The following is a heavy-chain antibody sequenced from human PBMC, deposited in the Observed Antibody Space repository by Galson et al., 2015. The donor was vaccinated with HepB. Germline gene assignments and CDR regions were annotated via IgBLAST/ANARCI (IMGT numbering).Heavy chain of an antibody. Sequence: SLRLSCAASGFTFSSYAVSWVRQAPGKGLEWVSAISGSGGSTYYADSVKGRFTISRDNSKNTLYLQMNSLRAEDTAVYYCAKDSRDPRIAMIVVVIPGAFDIWGQGTMVTVSS. D-gene: IGHD3-22*01. CDR3: AKDSRDPRIAMIVVVIPGAFDI. J-gene: IGHJ3*02. CDR2: ISGSGGST. CDR1: GFTFSSYA. V-gene: IGHV3-23*01.